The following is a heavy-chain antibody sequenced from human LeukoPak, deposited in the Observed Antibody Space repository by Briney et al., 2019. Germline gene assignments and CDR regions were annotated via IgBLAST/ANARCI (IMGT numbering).Heavy chain of an antibody. CDR3: AKDLDYGDYRDY. CDR2: ISGSGGST. V-gene: IGHV3-23*01. J-gene: IGHJ4*02. CDR1: GFTFSSYA. D-gene: IGHD4-17*01. Sequence: SGGSLRLSCAASGFTFSSYAMSWVRQAPGKGLEWVSAISGSGGSTYYADSVKGRFTISRDNSKNTLYLQMNSLRAEDTAVYYCAKDLDYGDYRDYWGQGTLVTVSS.